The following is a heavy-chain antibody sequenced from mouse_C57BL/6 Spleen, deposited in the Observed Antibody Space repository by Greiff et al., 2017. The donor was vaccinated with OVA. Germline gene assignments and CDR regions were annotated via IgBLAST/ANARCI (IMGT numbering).Heavy chain of an antibody. CDR3: AREGDDGYYPYYAMDY. CDR2: INYDGSST. CDR1: GFTFSDYY. Sequence: EVQLVESEGGLVQPGSSMKLSCTASGFTFSDYYMAWVRQVPEKGLEWVANINYDGSSTYYLDSLKSRFIISRDNAKNILYLQMSSLKSEDTATYYCAREGDDGYYPYYAMDYWGQGTSVTVSS. V-gene: IGHV5-16*01. J-gene: IGHJ4*01. D-gene: IGHD2-3*01.